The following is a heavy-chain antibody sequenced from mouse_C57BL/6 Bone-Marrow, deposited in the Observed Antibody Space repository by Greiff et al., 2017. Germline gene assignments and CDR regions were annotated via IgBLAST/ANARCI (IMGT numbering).Heavy chain of an antibody. CDR3: AKNPDLLVAMDY. D-gene: IGHD2-1*01. J-gene: IGHJ4*01. CDR1: GFSFTSYG. Sequence: QVQLQQSGPGLVQPSQSLSITCTVSGFSFTSYGVHWVRQSPGKGLEWLGVIWRGGSTDYNAAFMSRLCITKYNSKSQVFFKLNSLQADDTAIYYCAKNPDLLVAMDYWGQGTSVTVSA. V-gene: IGHV2-5*01. CDR2: IWRGGST.